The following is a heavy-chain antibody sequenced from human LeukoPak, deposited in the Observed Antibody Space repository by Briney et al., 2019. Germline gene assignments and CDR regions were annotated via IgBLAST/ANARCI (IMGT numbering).Heavy chain of an antibody. CDR3: AGGGWGREALADS. Sequence: SETLSLTCAVYGGSFSGYYWSWIRQPPGKGLEWIGEINHSGSTNYNPSLKSRVTISVDTSKNQFSLKLSSVTAADTAVYYCAGGGWGREALADSWGRGPLSTVSS. CDR1: GGSFSGYY. D-gene: IGHD7-27*01. V-gene: IGHV4-34*01. J-gene: IGHJ4*02. CDR2: INHSGST.